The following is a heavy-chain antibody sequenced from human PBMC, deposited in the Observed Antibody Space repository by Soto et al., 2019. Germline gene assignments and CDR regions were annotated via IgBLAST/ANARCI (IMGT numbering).Heavy chain of an antibody. D-gene: IGHD2-2*02. CDR2: INAGNGNT. V-gene: IGHV1-3*01. J-gene: IGHJ6*02. CDR1: GYTFTSYA. CDR3: ARDCSSTSCYTRMDV. Sequence: GASVKVSCKASGYTFTSYAMRWVRQAPGQRLEWMGWINAGNGNTKYSQKFQGRVTITRDTSASTAYMELSSLRSEDTAVYYCARDCSSTSCYTRMDVWGQGTTVNVSS.